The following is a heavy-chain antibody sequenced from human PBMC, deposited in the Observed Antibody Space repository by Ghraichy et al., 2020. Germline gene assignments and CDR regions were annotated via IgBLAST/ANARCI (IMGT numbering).Heavy chain of an antibody. D-gene: IGHD2-21*02. J-gene: IGHJ4*02. CDR3: ARAQMGLAYCGGDCYGGYYFDF. V-gene: IGHV1-18*01. Sequence: ASVKVSCKASGYTFTSYGISWVRQAPGQGLEWMGWISAYNGNTNYAQKLQGRVTMTTDTSTSTAYMELRSLRSDDTAVYYCARAQMGLAYCGGDCYGGYYFDFWGQGTLVTVSS. CDR1: GYTFTSYG. CDR2: ISAYNGNT.